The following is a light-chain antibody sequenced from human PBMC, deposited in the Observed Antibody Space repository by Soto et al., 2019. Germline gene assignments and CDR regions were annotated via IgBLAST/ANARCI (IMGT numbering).Light chain of an antibody. CDR3: NSYAGSNSFV. V-gene: IGLV2-8*01. CDR2: EVN. CDR1: SSDVGGYNY. J-gene: IGLJ1*01. Sequence: QSVLTQPPSASGSPGQSVTISCTGTSSDVGGYNYVSWYQQHPGKAPKLVIFEVNKRPSGVPDRFSGSKSANTASLTVSGLQNEDEADYYCNSYAGSNSFVFGTGTKLTVL.